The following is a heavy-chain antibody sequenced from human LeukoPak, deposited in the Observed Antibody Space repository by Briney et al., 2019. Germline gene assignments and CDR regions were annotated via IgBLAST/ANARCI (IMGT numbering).Heavy chain of an antibody. V-gene: IGHV3-53*01. CDR1: GFTVSSNY. J-gene: IGHJ6*02. Sequence: GGSLRLSCAASGFTVSSNYMSWVRQAPGKGLEWVSVIYSGGSTYYADSVKGRFTISRDNAKNSLYLQMSNLRAEDTAVYFCARGGGLDVWGQGATVTVSS. D-gene: IGHD3-16*01. CDR3: ARGGGLDV. CDR2: IYSGGST.